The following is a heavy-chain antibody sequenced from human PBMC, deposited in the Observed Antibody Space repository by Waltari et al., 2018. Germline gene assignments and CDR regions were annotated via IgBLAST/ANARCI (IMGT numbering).Heavy chain of an antibody. Sequence: QVQLVESGGGVVQPGGSLRLSCAASGFTFSSYGMHWVRQAPGKGLEWVAFIRYDGSNKYYADSVKGRFTISRDNSKNTLYLQMNSLRAEDTAVYYCAKGQGWSESRGIDYWGQGTLVTVSS. V-gene: IGHV3-30*02. CDR1: GFTFSSYG. D-gene: IGHD2-15*01. CDR2: IRYDGSNK. CDR3: AKGQGWSESRGIDY. J-gene: IGHJ4*02.